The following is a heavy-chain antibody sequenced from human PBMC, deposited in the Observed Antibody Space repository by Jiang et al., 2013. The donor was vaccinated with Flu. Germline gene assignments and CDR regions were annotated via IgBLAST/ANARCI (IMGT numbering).Heavy chain of an antibody. CDR1: GGSISSSGYY. CDR2: IYYSGST. J-gene: IGHJ2*01. V-gene: IGHV4-39*01. D-gene: IGHD2-21*02. Sequence: PGLVKPSETLSLTCTVSGGSISSSGYYWGWIRQPPGKGLEWIGSIYYSGSTYYNPSLKSRVTISVDTSKNQFSLKLSSVTAADTAVYYCARPVVTANWYFDLWGRGTLVTVSS. CDR3: ARPVVTANWYFDL.